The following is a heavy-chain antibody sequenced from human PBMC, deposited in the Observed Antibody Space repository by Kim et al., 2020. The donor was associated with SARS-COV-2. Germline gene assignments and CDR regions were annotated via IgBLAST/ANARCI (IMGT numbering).Heavy chain of an antibody. CDR3: ARLSVGGWYRVPIDY. V-gene: IGHV4-39*01. Sequence: SETLSLTCTVSGGSISSSSYYWGWIRQPPGKGLEWIGSIYYSGSTYYNPSLKSRVTISVDTSKNQFSLKLSSVTAADTAVYYCARLSVGGWYRVPIDYWGQGTLVTVSS. J-gene: IGHJ4*02. D-gene: IGHD6-19*01. CDR2: IYYSGST. CDR1: GGSISSSSYY.